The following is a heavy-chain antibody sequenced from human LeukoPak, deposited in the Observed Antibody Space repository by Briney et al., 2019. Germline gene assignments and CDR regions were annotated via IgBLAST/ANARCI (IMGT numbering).Heavy chain of an antibody. CDR3: ARNFMMIVNYFDY. CDR2: TYYRSKWYS. Sequence: SQTLSLTCAISGDSVSSNTAAWNWIRQSPSRGLEWLGRTYYRSKWYSEYAVSVKSRINIKADTSKNQFSLQLNSVTPEDTAVYYCARNFMMIVNYFDYWGQGTLVTVSS. CDR1: GDSVSSNTAA. D-gene: IGHD3-22*01. J-gene: IGHJ4*02. V-gene: IGHV6-1*01.